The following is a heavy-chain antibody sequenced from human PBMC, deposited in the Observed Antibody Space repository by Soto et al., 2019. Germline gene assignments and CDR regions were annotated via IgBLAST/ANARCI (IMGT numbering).Heavy chain of an antibody. Sequence: HPGGSLRLSCAASGFTFSSYAMSWVRQAPGKGLEWVSAISGSGGSTYYADSVKGRFTISRDNSKNTLYLQMNSLRAEDTAVYYCAKVLGGYDSVDYWGQGTLVTVSS. CDR3: AKVLGGYDSVDY. CDR2: ISGSGGST. D-gene: IGHD5-12*01. V-gene: IGHV3-23*01. J-gene: IGHJ4*02. CDR1: GFTFSSYA.